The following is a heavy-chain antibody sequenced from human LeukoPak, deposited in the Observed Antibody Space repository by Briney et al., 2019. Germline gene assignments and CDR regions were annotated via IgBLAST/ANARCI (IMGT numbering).Heavy chain of an antibody. D-gene: IGHD5-24*01. CDR2: IKTSGST. CDR1: GFTFNNYV. J-gene: IGHJ4*02. V-gene: IGHV3-23*05. CDR3: ARDLTRDGYNQGRVFDY. Sequence: GGSLRLSCTASGFTFNNYVMSWVRQAPGKGLEWVSSIKTSGSTDYADSVKGRFTISRDNSKNTLYLQMNSLRVEDTAVYYCARDLTRDGYNQGRVFDYWGQGTLVTVSS.